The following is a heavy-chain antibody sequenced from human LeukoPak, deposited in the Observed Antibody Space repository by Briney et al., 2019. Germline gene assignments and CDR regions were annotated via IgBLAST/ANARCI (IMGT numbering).Heavy chain of an antibody. CDR3: ARLPNFHGTSTHFDY. V-gene: IGHV3-33*01. Sequence: GRSLRLSCAASGFTFSSYGMHWVRQAPGKWLGWVAVIWYDGSNKYYADSVKGRFTISRDNAKNSLYLQMNSLRAEDTAVYYCARLPNFHGTSTHFDYWGQGTLVTVSS. CDR1: GFTFSSYG. CDR2: IWYDGSNK. J-gene: IGHJ4*02. D-gene: IGHD4-23*01.